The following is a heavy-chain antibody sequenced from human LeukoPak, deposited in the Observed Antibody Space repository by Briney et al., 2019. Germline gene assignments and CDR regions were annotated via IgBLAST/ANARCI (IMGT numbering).Heavy chain of an antibody. CDR3: ARQKHYDILTGYLYYFDY. CDR2: IYYSGST. J-gene: IGHJ4*02. D-gene: IGHD3-9*01. V-gene: IGHV4-39*01. Sequence: SETLSLTCTVSGGSISSSSYYWGWIRQPPGKGLEWIGSIYYSGSTYYNPSLKSRVTIPVDTSKNQFSLKLSSVTAADTAVYYCARQKHYDILTGYLYYFDYWGQGTLVTVSS. CDR1: GGSISSSSYY.